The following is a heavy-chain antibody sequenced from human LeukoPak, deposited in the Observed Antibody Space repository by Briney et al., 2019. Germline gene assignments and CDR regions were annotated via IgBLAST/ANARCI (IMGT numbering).Heavy chain of an antibody. Sequence: PSETLSLTCTVSGGSISSYYWSWIRQPPGKGLEWSGYIYYSGSTNYNPSLKSRVTISVDTSKNQFSLKLSSVTAADTAVYYCARHARSSGWWFDYWGQGTLVTVSS. D-gene: IGHD6-19*01. CDR3: ARHARSSGWWFDY. V-gene: IGHV4-59*08. CDR2: IYYSGST. J-gene: IGHJ4*02. CDR1: GGSISSYY.